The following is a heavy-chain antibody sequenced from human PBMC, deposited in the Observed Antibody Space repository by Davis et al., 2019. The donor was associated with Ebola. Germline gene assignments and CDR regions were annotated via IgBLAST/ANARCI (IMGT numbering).Heavy chain of an antibody. J-gene: IGHJ5*01. CDR1: GGSFSDYF. CDR3: ARTTKTNIEASGLGYNSFDS. CDR2: ISHHNGYT. V-gene: IGHV4-34*01. D-gene: IGHD2/OR15-2a*01. Sequence: GSLRLSCAVYGGSFSDYFWSWIRQPPQKGLEWIGEISHHNGYTNYNPSLRSRVAISVDSSKNQFSLKINSVTAADTATYYCARTTKTNIEASGLGYNSFDSWGQGVLVSVSS.